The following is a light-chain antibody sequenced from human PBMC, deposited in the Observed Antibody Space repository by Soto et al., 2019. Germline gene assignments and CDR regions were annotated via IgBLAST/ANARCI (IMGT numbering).Light chain of an antibody. J-gene: IGKJ4*01. Sequence: DIPMNQSPASLSPSVVYRVTLTCRASQSVDNYLKWYQQKPGKAPGLLIYAASTLQSGVPSRFSASGSGTDFTLTISSLQPEDFATYYCQQYLLLTLTFGAGTKVDIK. CDR3: QQYLLLTLT. CDR1: QSVDNY. CDR2: AAS. V-gene: IGKV1-39*01.